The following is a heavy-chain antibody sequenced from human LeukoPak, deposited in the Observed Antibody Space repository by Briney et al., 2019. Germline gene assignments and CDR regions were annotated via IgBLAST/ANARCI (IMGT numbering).Heavy chain of an antibody. CDR3: ARGGHYDYVWGSYRPFDY. V-gene: IGHV4-34*01. D-gene: IGHD3-16*02. Sequence: SETLSLTCAVYGGSFSVYYWSWIRQPPGKGLEWIGEINHSGSTNYNPSLKSRVTISVDTSKNQFSLKLSSVTAADTAVYYCARGGHYDYVWGSYRPFDYWGQGTLVTVSS. CDR1: GGSFSVYY. CDR2: INHSGST. J-gene: IGHJ4*02.